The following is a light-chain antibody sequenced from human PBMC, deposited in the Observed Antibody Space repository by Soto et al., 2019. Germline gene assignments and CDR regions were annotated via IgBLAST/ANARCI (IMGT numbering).Light chain of an antibody. CDR1: QSISSW. CDR2: KAS. Sequence: DIQMTQSPSTLSASVGDRVTITCRASQSISSWLAWYQQKPGKAPKLLIYKASSLESGVRSRFSGSGSGTEFTVTISSLQPDDFATYYCQQYNSYSRTFGQGTKVEIK. CDR3: QQYNSYSRT. V-gene: IGKV1-5*03. J-gene: IGKJ1*01.